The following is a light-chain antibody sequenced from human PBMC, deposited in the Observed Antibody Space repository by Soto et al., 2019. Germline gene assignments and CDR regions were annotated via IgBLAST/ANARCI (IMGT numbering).Light chain of an antibody. J-gene: IGKJ1*01. Sequence: EIVLRQSPGTLSLSPGDTATLSCRASQRVASTYFAWYQQKPGQAPRLLIFAASNRATGIPDRFSGSGSGTEFSLTIRRLEPDDFAVYYCQQYTSPSSWTFGQGTKVDIK. CDR3: QQYTSPSSWT. V-gene: IGKV3-20*01. CDR1: QRVASTY. CDR2: AAS.